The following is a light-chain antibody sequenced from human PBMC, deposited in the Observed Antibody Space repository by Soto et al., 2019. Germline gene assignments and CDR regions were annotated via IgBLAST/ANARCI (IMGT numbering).Light chain of an antibody. J-gene: IGKJ1*01. CDR2: LTS. V-gene: IGKV3-15*01. CDR3: QKSGISSLT. Sequence: PGERATLSCRASQSVSIRLAWYQQKAVQAPRLLIYLTSNRATGVPARFSGSGSETDFTLTISSLQSEDFAVYYCQKSGISSLTFGQGTKVDIK. CDR1: QSVSIR.